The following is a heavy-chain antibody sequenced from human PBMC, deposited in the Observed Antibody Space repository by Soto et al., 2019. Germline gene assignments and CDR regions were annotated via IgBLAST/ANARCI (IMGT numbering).Heavy chain of an antibody. CDR2: ISAYNGNT. Sequence: ASLKVSCKASGYTFTSYGISWVRQAPGQGLEWMGWISAYNGNTNYAQKLQGRVTMTTDTSTSTAYMELRSLRSDDTAVYYCARDPADSSGSDAFDIWGQGTMVTVSS. CDR1: GYTFTSYG. V-gene: IGHV1-18*01. CDR3: ARDPADSSGSDAFDI. J-gene: IGHJ3*02. D-gene: IGHD3-22*01.